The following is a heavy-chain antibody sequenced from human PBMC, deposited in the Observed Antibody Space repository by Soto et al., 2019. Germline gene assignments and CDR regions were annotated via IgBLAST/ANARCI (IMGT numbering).Heavy chain of an antibody. V-gene: IGHV3-23*01. Sequence: EVQLLASGGGLVQPGGSLRLSYTASGFTFSNYAMSWVRQAPDKGLEWVSAISGRGGSTYYADSVKGRFTISRDNSKNMLFLQMNSLRAEDTALYYCAKDSTVTTSLYSDYYGLDVWGQGTTVTVSS. D-gene: IGHD4-17*01. CDR3: AKDSTVTTSLYSDYYGLDV. CDR1: GFTFSNYA. J-gene: IGHJ6*02. CDR2: ISGRGGST.